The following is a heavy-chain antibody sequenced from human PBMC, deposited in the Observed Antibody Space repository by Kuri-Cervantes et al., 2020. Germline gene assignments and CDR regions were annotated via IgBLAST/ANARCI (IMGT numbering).Heavy chain of an antibody. CDR2: IKGDGGEK. V-gene: IGHV3-7*01. J-gene: IGHJ4*02. D-gene: IGHD6-25*01. Sequence: GGSLRLSCAASGFTFSSYSMNWVRQAPGKALEWVANIKGDGGEKNYVDSVKGRFIISRDNAKNSVYLQMDSLRVEDTALYYCARDGLSAALDFWGQGTLVTVSS. CDR3: ARDGLSAALDF. CDR1: GFTFSSYS.